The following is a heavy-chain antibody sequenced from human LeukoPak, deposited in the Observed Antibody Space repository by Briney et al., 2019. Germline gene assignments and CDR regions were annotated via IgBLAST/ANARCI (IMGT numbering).Heavy chain of an antibody. CDR2: ISSSGSTI. D-gene: IGHD3-10*01. CDR1: GFTFSSYE. V-gene: IGHV3-48*03. Sequence: PGGSLRLSCAASGFTFSSYEMNWVRQAPGKGLEWVSYISSSGSTIYYADSVKGRFTTSRDNAKNSLYLQMNSLRAEDTAVYYCAITMVRGVIIFKGDFDYWGQGTLVTVSS. J-gene: IGHJ4*02. CDR3: AITMVRGVIIFKGDFDY.